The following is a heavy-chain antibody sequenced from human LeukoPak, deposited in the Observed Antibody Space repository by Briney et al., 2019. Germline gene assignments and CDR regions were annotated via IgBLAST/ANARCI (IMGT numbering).Heavy chain of an antibody. CDR1: GFTFTTYA. CDR3: AELGITMIGGV. J-gene: IGHJ6*04. CDR2: ITGSGGST. Sequence: GGSLRLSCGASGFTFTTYAMTWVRQAPGKGLGWVSSITGSGGSTYYGDSVKGRFTISRDNSKNTLYLQMNSLRAEDTAVYYCAELGITMIGGVWGKGTTVTISS. V-gene: IGHV3-23*01. D-gene: IGHD3-10*02.